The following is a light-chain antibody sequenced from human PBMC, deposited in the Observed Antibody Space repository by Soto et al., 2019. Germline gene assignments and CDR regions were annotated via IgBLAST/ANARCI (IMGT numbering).Light chain of an antibody. CDR3: QQYDSFSVWT. CDR1: QGISGC. Sequence: DIQMTQSPSTLSASVGDRVTITCRASQGISGCLAWYQQKAGKAPSLLIFDASSLKSGVPSRFSGSGSGTEFTLNINSLQPDNSATFYCQQYDSFSVWTFGQGTKVEVK. CDR2: DAS. V-gene: IGKV1-5*01. J-gene: IGKJ1*01.